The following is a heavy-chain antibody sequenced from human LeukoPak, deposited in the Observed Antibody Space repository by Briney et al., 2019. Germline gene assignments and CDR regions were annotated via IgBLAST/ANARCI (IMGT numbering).Heavy chain of an antibody. CDR1: GFTFSTHW. CDR3: AKGPPNVVVPAAMVGSDWFDP. J-gene: IGHJ5*02. CDR2: INTAGSTT. D-gene: IGHD2-2*01. V-gene: IGHV3-74*01. Sequence: GGSLRLSCAASGFTFSTHWMHWVRQAPGKGLVWVSRINTAGSTTDYADSVKGRFTISRDNAKNTLYLQMNSLRAEDTAVYYCAKGPPNVVVPAAMVGSDWFDPWGQGTLVTVSS.